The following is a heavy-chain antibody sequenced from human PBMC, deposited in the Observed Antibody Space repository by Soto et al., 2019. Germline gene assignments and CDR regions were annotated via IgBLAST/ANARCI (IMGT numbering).Heavy chain of an antibody. D-gene: IGHD3-22*01. Sequence: SETMSLTCTVSGGSISSSSYYWGWIRKPPGKGPEFIGNIYYSGSTNYNTSLKSRVNMSVDTSRDQFSLRLSSVTPPDTAFYYCARGVTMITGFDYWGQGSLVTVSS. CDR2: IYYSGST. CDR1: GGSISSSSYY. J-gene: IGHJ4*02. CDR3: ARGVTMITGFDY. V-gene: IGHV4-39*07.